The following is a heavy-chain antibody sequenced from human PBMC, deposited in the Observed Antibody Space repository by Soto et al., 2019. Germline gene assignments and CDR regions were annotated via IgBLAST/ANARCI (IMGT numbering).Heavy chain of an antibody. J-gene: IGHJ4*02. CDR2: IYYSGST. D-gene: IGHD3-16*01. CDR1: GGSISSGGYY. Sequence: PSETLSLTCTVSGGSISSGGYYWSWIRQHPGKGLEWIGYIYYSGSTYYNPSLKSRVTISVDTSKNQFSLKLSSVTAADTAVYYCARDGPYYDYVWGRSGSYYFDYWGQGTLVTVS. CDR3: ARDGPYYDYVWGRSGSYYFDY. V-gene: IGHV4-31*03.